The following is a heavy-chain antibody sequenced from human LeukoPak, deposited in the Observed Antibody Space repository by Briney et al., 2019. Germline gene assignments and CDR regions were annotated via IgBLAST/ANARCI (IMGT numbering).Heavy chain of an antibody. CDR1: GGTFSSYA. V-gene: IGHV1-2*02. CDR3: ARAGSGSYSSHFDY. J-gene: IGHJ4*02. CDR2: INPNSGDT. Sequence: ASVKVSCKASGGTFSSYAISWVRQAPGQGLEWMGWINPNSGDTNYAQRFQGSVSMTRDTSISTAYMELNSLRSDDTAVYYCARAGSGSYSSHFDYWGQGTLVTVSS. D-gene: IGHD3-10*01.